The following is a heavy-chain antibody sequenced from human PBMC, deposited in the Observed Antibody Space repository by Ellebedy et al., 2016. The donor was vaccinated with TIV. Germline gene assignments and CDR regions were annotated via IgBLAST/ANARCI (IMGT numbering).Heavy chain of an antibody. CDR1: EFTFDDYA. CDR2: ISWNSGSI. CDR3: AKDLFRGPLLWFGESYYYYYGMDV. D-gene: IGHD3-10*01. V-gene: IGHV3-9*01. Sequence: SLKISXAASEFTFDDYAMHWVRQAPGKGLEWVSGISWNSGSIGYADSVKGRFTISRDNAKNSLYLQMNSLRAEDTALYYCAKDLFRGPLLWFGESYYYYYGMDVWGQGTTVTVSS. J-gene: IGHJ6*02.